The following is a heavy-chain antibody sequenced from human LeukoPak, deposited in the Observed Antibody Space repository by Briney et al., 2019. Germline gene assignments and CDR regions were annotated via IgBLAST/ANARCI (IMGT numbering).Heavy chain of an antibody. D-gene: IGHD6-13*01. CDR3: ARDWYSSNWYIDGMDV. J-gene: IGHJ6*02. V-gene: IGHV3-30-3*01. CDR2: ISYHGSNK. Sequence: GGSLRLSCAASGFTFSSYAMHWVRQAPGKGLEWVAVISYHGSNKYYADSVKGRFTISRDNSKNTLYLQMNSLRADDTAVYYCARDWYSSNWYIDGMDVWGQGTTVTVSS. CDR1: GFTFSSYA.